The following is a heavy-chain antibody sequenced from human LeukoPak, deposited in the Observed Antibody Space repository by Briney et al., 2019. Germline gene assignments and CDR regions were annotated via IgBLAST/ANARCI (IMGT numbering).Heavy chain of an antibody. V-gene: IGHV3-30-3*01. J-gene: IGHJ4*02. D-gene: IGHD3-10*01. Sequence: GGSLRLSCAASGFTFSSYAMHWVRQAPGKGLGWVAVISYDGSNKYYADSVKGRFTISRDNSKNTLYLQMNSLRAEDTAVYYCARDPRLSITPLSYFDYWGQGTLVTVSS. CDR2: ISYDGSNK. CDR1: GFTFSSYA. CDR3: ARDPRLSITPLSYFDY.